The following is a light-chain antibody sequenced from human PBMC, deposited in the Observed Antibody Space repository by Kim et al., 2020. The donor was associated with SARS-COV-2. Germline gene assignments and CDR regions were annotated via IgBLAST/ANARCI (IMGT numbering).Light chain of an antibody. CDR1: QSFITKY. Sequence: EIVLTQPPGTLSLSPGERATLSCRASQSFITKYLAWYQQKPGQAPRLLIYDSSSRRTGIPDRFSASGSGTDFTLTISRLEPEDFAVYYCQQYESSPWTFGQETKVDIK. CDR3: QQYESSPWT. CDR2: DSS. J-gene: IGKJ1*01. V-gene: IGKV3-20*01.